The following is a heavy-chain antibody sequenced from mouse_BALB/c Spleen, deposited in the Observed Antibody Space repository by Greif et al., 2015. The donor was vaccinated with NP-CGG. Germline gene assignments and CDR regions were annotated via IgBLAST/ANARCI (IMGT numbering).Heavy chain of an antibody. CDR1: GYTFTDYN. J-gene: IGHJ4*01. D-gene: IGHD2-1*01. CDR3: ASSYGNYLAMDY. V-gene: IGHV1-18*01. CDR2: INPNNGGT. Sequence: VQLQQPGPELVKPGASVKIPCKASGYTFTDYNMDWVKQSHGKSLEWIGDINPNNGGTIYNQKFKGKATLTVDKSSSTAYMELRSLTSEDTAVYYCASSYGNYLAMDYWGQGTSVTVSS.